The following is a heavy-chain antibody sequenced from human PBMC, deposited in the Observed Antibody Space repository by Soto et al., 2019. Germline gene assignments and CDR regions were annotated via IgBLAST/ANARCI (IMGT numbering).Heavy chain of an antibody. J-gene: IGHJ4*02. Sequence: EVQLVESGGGLVQPGGSLRLSCAASGFTFSSYWMHWVRQAPGKGLVWVSRINSDGSSTSYADSVKGRFTISRDNAKNTLYLQMNSLRAEDTAVYYCATGPPYYYGSGSPKIDYWGQGTLVTVSS. CDR1: GFTFSSYW. V-gene: IGHV3-74*01. D-gene: IGHD3-10*01. CDR2: INSDGSST. CDR3: ATGPPYYYGSGSPKIDY.